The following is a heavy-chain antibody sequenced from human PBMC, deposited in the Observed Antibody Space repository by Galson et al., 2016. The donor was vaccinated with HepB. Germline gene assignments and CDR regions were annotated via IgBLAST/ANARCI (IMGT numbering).Heavy chain of an antibody. D-gene: IGHD2/OR15-2a*01. V-gene: IGHV3-74*03. CDR2: LPTAEYPP. J-gene: IGHJ4*02. CDR3: TRDLNFLLFDY. Sequence: SLRLSCAASGFDFSNYVMHWVRQAPGKGLEWVSRLPTAEYPPTYADSVRGRFTISRDTAKNTLYLQMNSLRADETAVYYCTRDLNFLLFDYWGQGALVTVSS. CDR1: GFDFSNYV.